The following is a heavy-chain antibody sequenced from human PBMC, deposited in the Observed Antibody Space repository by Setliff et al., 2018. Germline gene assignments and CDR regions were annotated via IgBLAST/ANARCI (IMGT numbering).Heavy chain of an antibody. V-gene: IGHV1-2*02. CDR2: LNPDSRGDT. D-gene: IGHD4-4*01. CDR3: AKCTSWDSHYPYFDY. CDR1: GYTFTGDF. Sequence: ASVKVSCKASGYTFTGDFLHWLRQTPGQGFQWLGRLNPDSRGDTYYADSVKGRFTVSKDNSKNTMYLQMNSLRDEDTAIYFCAKCTSWDSHYPYFDYWGQGALVTVSS. J-gene: IGHJ4*02.